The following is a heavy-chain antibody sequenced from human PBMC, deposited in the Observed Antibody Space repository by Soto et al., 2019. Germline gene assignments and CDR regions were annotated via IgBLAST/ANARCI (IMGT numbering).Heavy chain of an antibody. Sequence: SETLSLTCTVSVYSISSGCYWGWFRHPPGKGLEWIGSVYHRGSTYYNPSLKSRFTIPVDTPKNQSSLTLGSLTAGDTAVYYCARLTTRDLTSTYYFEYRGQGTLVNVSS. CDR1: VYSISSGCY. J-gene: IGHJ4*02. CDR3: ARLTTRDLTSTYYFEY. V-gene: IGHV4-38-2*02. D-gene: IGHD2-2*01. CDR2: VYHRGST.